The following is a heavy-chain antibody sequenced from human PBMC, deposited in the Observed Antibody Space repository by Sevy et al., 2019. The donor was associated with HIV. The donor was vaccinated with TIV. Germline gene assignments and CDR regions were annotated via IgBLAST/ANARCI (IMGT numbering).Heavy chain of an antibody. J-gene: IGHJ4*02. Sequence: GGSLRLSCAASGFTFSEAWMSWVRQAPGKGLEWVGRIKSKTDAATRDFAAPVRGRFSISRDDSANTVYLVMNNLKPEDTGVYYCAAGTGTSDFDHWGQGTLVTDSS. CDR3: AAGTGTSDFDH. D-gene: IGHD1-7*01. V-gene: IGHV3-15*01. CDR2: IKSKTDAATR. CDR1: GFTFSEAW.